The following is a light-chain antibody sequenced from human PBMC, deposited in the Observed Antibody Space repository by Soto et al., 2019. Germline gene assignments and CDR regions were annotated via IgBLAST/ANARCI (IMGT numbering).Light chain of an antibody. CDR1: SSDVGGYKY. J-gene: IGLJ1*01. CDR2: EVS. CDR3: SSYTSSTTQV. V-gene: IGLV2-14*01. Sequence: QSVLTQPASVSGSPGQSITISCTGTSSDVGGYKYVSWYQQHPGKAPKLMIFEVSDRPSGVSNRFSGSKSGNTASLTISGLQAEDEADYYCSSYTSSTTQVFGTGTRSPS.